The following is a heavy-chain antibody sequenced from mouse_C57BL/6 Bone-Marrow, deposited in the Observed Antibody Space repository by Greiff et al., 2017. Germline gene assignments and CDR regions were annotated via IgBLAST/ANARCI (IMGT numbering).Heavy chain of an antibody. V-gene: IGHV1-9*01. Sequence: QVQLQQSGAELMKPGASVKLSCKATGYTFTGYWIEWVKQRPGHGLEWIGEILPGSGSTNYNEKFKGKATFTADTSSKTAYMQLSSLTTEDSAIYYWARYDSYYYGSSRAWFAYWGQGTLVTVSA. CDR1: GYTFTGYW. J-gene: IGHJ3*01. CDR3: ARYDSYYYGSSRAWFAY. D-gene: IGHD1-1*01. CDR2: ILPGSGST.